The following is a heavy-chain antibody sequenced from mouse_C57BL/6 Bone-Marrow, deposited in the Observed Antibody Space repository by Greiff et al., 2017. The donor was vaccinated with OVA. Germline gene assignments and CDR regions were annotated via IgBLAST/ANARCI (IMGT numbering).Heavy chain of an antibody. V-gene: IGHV1-61*01. Sequence: VQLQQPGAELVRPGSSVKLSCKASGYTFTSYWMDWVKQRPGQGLEWIGNIYPSDSETHYNQKFKDKATLTVDKSSSTAYMQLSSLTSEDSAVYYCHYYGSSYDFDYWGQGTTLTVSS. CDR2: IYPSDSET. CDR3: HYYGSSYDFDY. D-gene: IGHD1-1*01. J-gene: IGHJ2*01. CDR1: GYTFTSYW.